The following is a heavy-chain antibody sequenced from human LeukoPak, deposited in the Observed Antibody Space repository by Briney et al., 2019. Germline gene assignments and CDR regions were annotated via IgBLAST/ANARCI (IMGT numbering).Heavy chain of an antibody. D-gene: IGHD5-12*01. CDR3: ARGGYSGYDDAFDI. CDR1: GGSISSGGYS. J-gene: IGHJ3*02. CDR2: IYHSGST. Sequence: SETLSLTCAVSGGSISSGGYSWSWIRQPPGKGLERIGYIYHSGSTYYNPSLKSRVTISVDRSKNQFSLKLSSVTAADTAVYYCARGGYSGYDDAFDIWGQGTMVTVSS. V-gene: IGHV4-30-2*01.